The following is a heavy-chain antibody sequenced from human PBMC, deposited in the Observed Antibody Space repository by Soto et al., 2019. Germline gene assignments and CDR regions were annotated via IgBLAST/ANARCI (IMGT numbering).Heavy chain of an antibody. D-gene: IGHD6-13*01. CDR3: ARGMAYSSSWYYFDY. V-gene: IGHV3-30-3*01. CDR2: ISYDGSNK. Sequence: GGSLRLSCAASGFTFSSYAMHWVRQAPGKGLEWVAVISYDGSNKYYADSVKGRFTISRDNSKNTLYLQMNSLRAEDTAVYYCARGMAYSSSWYYFDYWGQGTLVTVSS. J-gene: IGHJ4*02. CDR1: GFTFSSYA.